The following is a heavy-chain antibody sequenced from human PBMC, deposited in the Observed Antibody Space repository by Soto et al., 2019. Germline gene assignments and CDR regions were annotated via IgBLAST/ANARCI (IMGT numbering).Heavy chain of an antibody. CDR3: TTQGFGGLHGLVDV. D-gene: IGHD3-10*01. CDR1: GGSISSYY. J-gene: IGHJ6*02. Sequence: SETLCVTCTVSGGSISSYYWRWIRQPPGKGLEWIGYIYYSGSTNYNPSLKSRVSISVDTSKNQFSLKLTSVTAADTAVYYCTTQGFGGLHGLVDVWGQGTTVTVS. V-gene: IGHV4-59*08. CDR2: IYYSGST.